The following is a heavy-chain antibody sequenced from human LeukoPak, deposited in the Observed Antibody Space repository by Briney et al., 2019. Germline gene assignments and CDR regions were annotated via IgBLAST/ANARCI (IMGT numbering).Heavy chain of an antibody. CDR2: ISYDGSNK. CDR3: ARGTTVTWKPCDY. V-gene: IGHV3-30*04. CDR1: GFTFSSYA. D-gene: IGHD4-11*01. Sequence: PGGSLRLSCAASGFTFSSYAMHWVRQAPGKGLEWVAVISYDGSNKYYAGSVKGRFTISRDNSKNTLYLQVNSLRGEDTAVYYCARGTTVTWKPCDYWGQGTLVTVSS. J-gene: IGHJ4*02.